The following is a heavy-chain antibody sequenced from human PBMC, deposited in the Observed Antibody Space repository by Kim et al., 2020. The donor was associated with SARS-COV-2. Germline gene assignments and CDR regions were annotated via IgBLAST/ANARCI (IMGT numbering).Heavy chain of an antibody. J-gene: IGHJ4*02. CDR2: ISYDGSNK. CDR3: VKDLSGAAGTYFDY. Sequence: GGSLRLSCAASGFTFSSYGMHWVRQAPGKGLEWVAVISYDGSNKYYADSVKGRFTISRDNSKNTLYLQMNSLRAEDTAVYYCVKDLSGAAGTYFDYWGQGTLVTVSS. D-gene: IGHD6-13*01. CDR1: GFTFSSYG. V-gene: IGHV3-30*18.